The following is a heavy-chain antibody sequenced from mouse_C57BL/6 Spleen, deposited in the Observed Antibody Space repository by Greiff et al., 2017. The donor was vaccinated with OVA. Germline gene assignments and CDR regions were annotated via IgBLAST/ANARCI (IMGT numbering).Heavy chain of an antibody. V-gene: IGHV1-50*01. CDR1: GYTFTSYW. CDR2: IDPSDSYT. D-gene: IGHD1-1*01. Sequence: QVQLQQPGAELVKPGASVKLSCKASGYTFTSYWMQWVKQRPGQGLEWIGEIDPSDSYTNYNQKFKGKATLTVDTSSSTAYMQLSSLTSEDSAVYYCASRYGSSSYFDYWGQGTTLTVSS. J-gene: IGHJ2*01. CDR3: ASRYGSSSYFDY.